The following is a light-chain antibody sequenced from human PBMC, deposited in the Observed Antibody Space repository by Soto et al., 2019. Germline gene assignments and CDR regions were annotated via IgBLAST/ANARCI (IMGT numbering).Light chain of an antibody. CDR3: QVWDSSSALVV. Sequence: SYELTQPPSVSVAPGQTARITCGGNHIGSKSVHWYQQKPCQAPVLVVYDDSDRPSGIPERFSGSNSGNTATLTISRVEAGDEADYYCQVWDSSSALVVFGGGTKVTFL. CDR2: DDS. CDR1: HIGSKS. J-gene: IGLJ2*01. V-gene: IGLV3-21*02.